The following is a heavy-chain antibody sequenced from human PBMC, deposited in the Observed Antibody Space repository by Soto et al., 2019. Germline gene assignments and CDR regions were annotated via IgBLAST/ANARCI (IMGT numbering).Heavy chain of an antibody. CDR3: ARVIRGVIISYYYDYMDV. Sequence: QVQLQESGPGLVTPSETLSLTCTVSGGSISSYYWSWIRQPPGKGLEWIGYIYYRGSTNYNPSLKSRVTTSGATSKTQCSLKLGSVTAADTAVYYWARVIRGVIISYYYDYMDVCGKGTTFTVSS. J-gene: IGHJ6*03. D-gene: IGHD3-10*01. V-gene: IGHV4-59*01. CDR1: GGSISSYY. CDR2: IYYRGST.